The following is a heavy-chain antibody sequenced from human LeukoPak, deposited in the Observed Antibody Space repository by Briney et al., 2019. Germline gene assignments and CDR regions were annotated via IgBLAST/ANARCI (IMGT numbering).Heavy chain of an antibody. V-gene: IGHV1-8*03. CDR1: GYTFTSYD. J-gene: IGHJ6*03. D-gene: IGHD3-22*01. CDR3: ARWVPYYYDSSGYPPPYYYYMDV. Sequence: ASVKVSCKASGYTFTSYDINWVRQATGQGLEWMGWMNPNSGNTGYAQKFQGRVTITRNTSISTAYMELSSLRSEDTAVYYCARWVPYYYDSSGYPPPYYYYMDVWGKGTTVTVSS. CDR2: MNPNSGNT.